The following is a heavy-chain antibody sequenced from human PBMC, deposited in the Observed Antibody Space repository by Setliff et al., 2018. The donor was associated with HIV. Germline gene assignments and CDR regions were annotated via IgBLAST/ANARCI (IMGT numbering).Heavy chain of an antibody. D-gene: IGHD3-3*01. CDR2: IYYSGST. J-gene: IGHJ4*02. Sequence: PSETLSLTCTVSGGSISNNSYYWGWIRQHPGKGLEYIGYIYYSGSTYYNPSLKSRVTMSIDTSTQQFFLNVTSVTAADTAVYYCAGFSYNFWVYRFDHWGQGALVTVS. CDR1: GGSISNNSYY. CDR3: AGFSYNFWVYRFDH. V-gene: IGHV4-31*03.